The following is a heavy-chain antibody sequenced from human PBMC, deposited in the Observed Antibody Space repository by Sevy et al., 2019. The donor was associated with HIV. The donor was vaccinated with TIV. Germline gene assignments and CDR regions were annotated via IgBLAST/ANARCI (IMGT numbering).Heavy chain of an antibody. CDR2: IYSGGST. Sequence: GGSLRLSCAVSGFSVSSNYMSWVRQAPGKGLEWVSVIYSGGSTYYADSVKGRFTISRDYSKKTLYLQMRGLRVEDTAVYYCARGLGKSVSCGTSSCFGFDYWGQGTLVTVSS. J-gene: IGHJ4*02. CDR1: GFSVSSNY. V-gene: IGHV3-53*01. CDR3: ARGLGKSVSCGTSSCFGFDY. D-gene: IGHD2-2*01.